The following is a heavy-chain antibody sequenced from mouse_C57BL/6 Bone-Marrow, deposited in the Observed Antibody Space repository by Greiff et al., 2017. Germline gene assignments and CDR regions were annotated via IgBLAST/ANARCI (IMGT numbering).Heavy chain of an antibody. Sequence: VQLQQSGPELVKPGASVKISCKASGYTFTDYYMNWVKQSHGKSLEWIGDINPNNGGTSYNQKFKGKATLTVDKSSSTAYMELRSLTSEDSAVYYCALYDGYYYYAMDYWGQGTSVTVSS. CDR2: INPNNGGT. J-gene: IGHJ4*01. CDR1: GYTFTDYY. CDR3: ALYDGYYYYAMDY. V-gene: IGHV1-26*01. D-gene: IGHD2-3*01.